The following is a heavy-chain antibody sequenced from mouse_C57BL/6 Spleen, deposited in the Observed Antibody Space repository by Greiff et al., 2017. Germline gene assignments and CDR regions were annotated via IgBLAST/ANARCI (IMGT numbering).Heavy chain of an antibody. CDR1: GFNITDYY. CDR3: DRETGTEGYY. CDR2: IDPEDGET. D-gene: IGHD4-1*01. J-gene: IGHJ2*01. V-gene: IGHV14-2*01. Sequence: VQLKQSGAELVKPGASVKLSCTASGFNITDYYMHWVKQRPEQGLEWIGRIDPEDGETKYAPKFKGKATITADTSSNTAYLQLSSLTSEDTAVYYCDRETGTEGYYWGQGTTLTVSS.